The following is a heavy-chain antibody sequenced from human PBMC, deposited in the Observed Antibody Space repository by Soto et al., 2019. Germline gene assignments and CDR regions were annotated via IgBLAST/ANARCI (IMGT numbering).Heavy chain of an antibody. CDR2: ISVYSGDT. V-gene: IGHV1-18*01. Sequence: QVQLVQYGAEVTKPGASVKVSCKASGYTFSSYGVTWVRQAPGQGLEWMGWISVYSGDTNYAQNLQRRVTMTTDTSRKISYMDLRSLTFDDTAVYYCASTQGSGYCSSASCRTGMDVWGQGTTVTVSS. CDR3: ASTQGSGYCSSASCRTGMDV. CDR1: GYTFSSYG. J-gene: IGHJ6*02. D-gene: IGHD2-2*01.